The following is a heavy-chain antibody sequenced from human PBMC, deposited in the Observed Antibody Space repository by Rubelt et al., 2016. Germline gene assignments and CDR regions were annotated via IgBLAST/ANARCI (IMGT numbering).Heavy chain of an antibody. V-gene: IGHV3-74*02. CDR1: GFTFSNYA. D-gene: IGHD3-3*01. CDR2: INSDGSST. CDR3: ARGSLRPGDF. J-gene: IGHJ4*02. Sequence: EVQLLESGGDLVQPGGSLRLSRAASGFTFSNYAMTWVRQAPGEGLEWVSRINSDGSSTTYADSVKGRFTISRDNAKNTLYLQMNSLRVEETAVYYCARGSLRPGDFWGQGTLVTVSS.